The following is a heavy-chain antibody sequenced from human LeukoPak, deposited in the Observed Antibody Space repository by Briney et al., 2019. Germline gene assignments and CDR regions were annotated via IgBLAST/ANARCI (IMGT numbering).Heavy chain of an antibody. Sequence: GVSLRLSCAGSGFTFSSYAMSWVRQAPGKGLEWVSGISGSGGSTYYADSVTGRFAISRDNSKNTLYLQTNSLRAEDTAVYYCARGVGGYFDYWGQGTLVTVSS. D-gene: IGHD4-23*01. CDR3: ARGVGGYFDY. V-gene: IGHV3-23*01. J-gene: IGHJ4*02. CDR1: GFTFSSYA. CDR2: ISGSGGST.